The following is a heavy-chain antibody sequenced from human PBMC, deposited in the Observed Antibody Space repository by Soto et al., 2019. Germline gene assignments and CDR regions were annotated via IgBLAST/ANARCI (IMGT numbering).Heavy chain of an antibody. CDR3: AKNPGYYYDSTGYHFDY. J-gene: IGHJ4*02. V-gene: IGHV3-48*04. D-gene: IGHD3-22*01. Sequence: GGSLRLSCVASGFPFSSYSLVWVRQAPGKGLEWVSYIFATSTTIYYADSVKGRFTVSRDNAQNSLFLLMNSLRAEDTAVYYCAKNPGYYYDSTGYHFDYWGQGTLVTVSS. CDR2: IFATSTTI. CDR1: GFPFSSYS.